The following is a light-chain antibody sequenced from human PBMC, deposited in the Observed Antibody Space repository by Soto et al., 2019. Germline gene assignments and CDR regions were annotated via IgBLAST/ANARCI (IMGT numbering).Light chain of an antibody. CDR1: QGISNF. CDR2: AAS. CDR3: QKYSSVIT. V-gene: IGKV1-27*01. J-gene: IGKJ5*01. Sequence: DIQMTQSPSSLSASVGDRVTITCRASQGISNFLAWYQQKPGKVPKVLISAASTLQSGVPSRFSGSGSGTDFTLTITSLQPEVVATYYCQKYSSVITFGQGTRLEIK.